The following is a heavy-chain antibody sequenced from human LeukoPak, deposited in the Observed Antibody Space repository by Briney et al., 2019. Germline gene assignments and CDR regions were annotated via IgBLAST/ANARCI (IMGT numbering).Heavy chain of an antibody. J-gene: IGHJ4*02. CDR3: AKARGPVATNPDY. CDR2: IFGSGGST. V-gene: IGHV3-23*01. CDR1: GFTFSSYA. Sequence: PGGSLRLSCAASGFTFSSYAMTWVRQAPGKGLEWVSAIFGSGGSTYYADSVKGRFTISRDNSKNTLYLQMNSLRAEDTAVYYCAKARGPVATNPDYWGQGTLVTVSS. D-gene: IGHD5-12*01.